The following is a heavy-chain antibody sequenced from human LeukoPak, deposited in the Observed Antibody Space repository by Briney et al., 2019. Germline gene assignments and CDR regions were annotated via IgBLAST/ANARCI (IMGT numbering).Heavy chain of an antibody. J-gene: IGHJ4*02. V-gene: IGHV1-18*01. Sequence: GASVKVSCKASGYTFASYGISWVRQAPGQGLEWMGWISAYNGNTKYAQKFQGRVTMTTDTSTSTAYMELRSLRSDDTAVYYCAREEVYDSSGYPGYYWGQGTLVTASS. CDR2: ISAYNGNT. D-gene: IGHD3-22*01. CDR3: AREEVYDSSGYPGYY. CDR1: GYTFASYG.